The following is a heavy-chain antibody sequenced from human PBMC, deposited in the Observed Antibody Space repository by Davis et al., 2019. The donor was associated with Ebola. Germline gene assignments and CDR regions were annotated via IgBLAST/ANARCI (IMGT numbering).Heavy chain of an antibody. V-gene: IGHV4-39*01. CDR2: IYYSGGT. CDR1: GGSISSRSYY. D-gene: IGHD2-2*01. CDR3: ARVVVVPAASKNYYYGMDV. J-gene: IGHJ6*02. Sequence: MPSETLSLTCTVPGGSISSRSYYWGWIRQPPGKGLEWIGSIYYSGGTYYNASLKRRVTISVDTSKNQFSLKLSSVTAADSAVYYCARVVVVPAASKNYYYGMDVWGQGTTVTVSS.